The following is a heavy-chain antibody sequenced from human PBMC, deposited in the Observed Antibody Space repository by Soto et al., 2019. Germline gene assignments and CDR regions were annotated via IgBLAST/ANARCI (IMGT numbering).Heavy chain of an antibody. CDR2: INHSGST. J-gene: IGHJ6*03. CDR1: GGSFSGYY. CDR3: ARSSDYYGSGSYYSGSWYYYYYMDV. V-gene: IGHV4-34*01. Sequence: SETLSLTCAVYGGSFSGYYWSWIRQPPGKGLEWIGEINHSGSTNYNPSLKSRVTISVDTSKNQFSLKLSSVTAADTAVYYCARSSDYYGSGSYYSGSWYYYYYMDVWGKGTTVTVSS. D-gene: IGHD3-10*01.